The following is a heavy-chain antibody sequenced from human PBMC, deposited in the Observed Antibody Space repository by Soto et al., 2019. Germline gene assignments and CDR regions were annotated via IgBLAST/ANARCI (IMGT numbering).Heavy chain of an antibody. CDR1: GFIFSSYG. D-gene: IGHD6-19*01. Sequence: QVQLVESGGGVVQPGRSLRLSCAASGFIFSSYGMHWVRQAPGKGLEWVAVTSYDGSNKYYADSVKGRFTISRDNSKNTVYLQMNGLRAEDTAVYYCAKGSASSGWPPRSRTSYYYYGMDVWGQGTTVTVSS. CDR3: AKGSASSGWPPRSRTSYYYYGMDV. CDR2: TSYDGSNK. V-gene: IGHV3-30*18. J-gene: IGHJ6*02.